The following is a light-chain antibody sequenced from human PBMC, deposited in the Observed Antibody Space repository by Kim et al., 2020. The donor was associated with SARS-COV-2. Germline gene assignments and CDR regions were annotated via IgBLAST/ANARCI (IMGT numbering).Light chain of an antibody. CDR3: EKSNNGPPLT. V-gene: IGKV3-15*01. CDR2: TAN. CDR1: DTIKKN. Sequence: SPAERATPSGRASDTIKKNSDWDQKKTGQSPRILIYTANTRATGVPARFIGSGGETDFTLTISSLQSEEFAVYYCEKSNNGPPLTSGQGPRVDIK. J-gene: IGKJ1*01.